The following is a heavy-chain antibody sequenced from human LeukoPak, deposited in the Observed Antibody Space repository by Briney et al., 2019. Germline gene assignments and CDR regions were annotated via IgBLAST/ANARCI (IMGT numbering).Heavy chain of an antibody. CDR1: GYTFTSYG. V-gene: IGHV1-18*01. CDR3: ATHSDYYGSGSRDYYYYGMDV. CDR2: ISAYDGNT. J-gene: IGHJ6*02. D-gene: IGHD3-10*01. Sequence: ASVKVSCKASGYTFTSYGISWVRQAPGQGLEWMGWISAYDGNTNYAQKLQGRVTVNTDTSTSTAYLELRSLRSDDTAVYYCATHSDYYGSGSRDYYYYGMDVWGQGTTVTVSS.